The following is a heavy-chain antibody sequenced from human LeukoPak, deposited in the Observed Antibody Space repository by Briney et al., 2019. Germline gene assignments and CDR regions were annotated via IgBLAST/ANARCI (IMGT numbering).Heavy chain of an antibody. CDR1: GFTFSSYS. Sequence: GGSLRLSCAVSGFTFSSYSMNWVRQAPGKGLGGVSYISGGSSIIKYADSVKGRFTISRDNAQNSLYLQMNSLRAEDTAVYYCARDYDHSFDYWGQGILVTVSS. V-gene: IGHV3-48*01. D-gene: IGHD5-12*01. J-gene: IGHJ4*02. CDR3: ARDYDHSFDY. CDR2: ISGGSSII.